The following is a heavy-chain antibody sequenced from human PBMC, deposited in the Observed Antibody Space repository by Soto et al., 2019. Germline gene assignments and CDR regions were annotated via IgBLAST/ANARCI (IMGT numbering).Heavy chain of an antibody. V-gene: IGHV3-66*01. D-gene: IGHD3-22*01. CDR3: ARGAIIVIAAPEYYFDY. CDR1: GFDVSNTD. Sequence: EVQLVESGGDLVQRGGSLRLSCAASGFDVSNTDMSWVRQAPGKGLEWVSVIYSGGYTNYADSVKGRFIVSRDSPKNTLYLQMDSLISEDTAVYYCARGAIIVIAAPEYYFDYWGQGTLVTVSS. J-gene: IGHJ4*02. CDR2: IYSGGYT.